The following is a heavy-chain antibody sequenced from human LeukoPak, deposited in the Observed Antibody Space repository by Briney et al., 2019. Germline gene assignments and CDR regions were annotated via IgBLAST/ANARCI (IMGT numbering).Heavy chain of an antibody. J-gene: IGHJ6*03. CDR1: GGSISSYY. D-gene: IGHD4-11*01. CDR3: ARVSYDYNNFDYYYYYMDV. Sequence: SETLSLTCTVSGGSISSYYWSWIPQPPGKGLEWIGYIYYSGSTNYNPSLKSRVTISVDTSKNQFSLKLRSVTAADTAVYYCARVSYDYNNFDYYYYYMDVWGKGTTVTVSS. V-gene: IGHV4-59*08. CDR2: IYYSGST.